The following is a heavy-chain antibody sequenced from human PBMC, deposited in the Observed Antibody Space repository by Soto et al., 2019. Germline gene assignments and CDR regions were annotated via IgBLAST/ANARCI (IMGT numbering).Heavy chain of an antibody. Sequence: GGSLRLSCAASGFTFSSYGMHWVRQAPGKGLEWVAVIWYDGSNKYYADSVKGRFTISRDNSKNTLYLQMNSLRAEDTAVYYCARDGITMVRGVPKYWGQGTLVTVSS. CDR3: ARDGITMVRGVPKY. CDR1: GFTFSSYG. J-gene: IGHJ4*02. CDR2: IWYDGSNK. V-gene: IGHV3-33*01. D-gene: IGHD3-10*01.